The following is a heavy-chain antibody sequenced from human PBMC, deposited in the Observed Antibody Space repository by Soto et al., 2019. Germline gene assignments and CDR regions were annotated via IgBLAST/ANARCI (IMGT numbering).Heavy chain of an antibody. D-gene: IGHD3-16*01. J-gene: IGHJ4*02. CDR3: ARIFGNRWHFDY. CDR2: IYYSGNT. Sequence: QVQLQESGPGLVKPSETLSLTCTVSDGSISTYYWSWIRQPPEKGLELIGYIYYSGNTNYNPSLKSRVTISVDTSKNQFSLNLSSVTATDTAVYYCARIFGNRWHFDYWGQGTLVTVSS. CDR1: DGSISTYY. V-gene: IGHV4-59*08.